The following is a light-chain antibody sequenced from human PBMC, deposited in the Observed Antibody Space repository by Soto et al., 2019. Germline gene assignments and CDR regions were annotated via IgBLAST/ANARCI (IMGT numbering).Light chain of an antibody. V-gene: IGKV3-15*01. CDR3: QQYNNWPPWT. Sequence: EIVMTQSPATLSVSPGERATLSCRASQNINRNLAWYQQKPGQAPRLLIYGASTRATGIPARFSGSGSGTEFTLTISSLQSEDLAVYYCQQYNNWPPWTFGQGTMVDIK. CDR1: QNINRN. CDR2: GAS. J-gene: IGKJ1*01.